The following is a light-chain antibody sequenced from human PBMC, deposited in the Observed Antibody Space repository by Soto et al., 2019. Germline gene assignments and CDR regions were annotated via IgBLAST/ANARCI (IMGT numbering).Light chain of an antibody. V-gene: IGLV2-8*01. J-gene: IGLJ1*01. Sequence: QSALTQPPSASGSPGQSVTISCTGTSRDVGGYNYVSWYQQHPGKAPKLMIYEVSQRPSGVPDRFSGSKSANTTSLTVSGLQAEDEADYYCSSCAGSNNCYLVGTGTKVTVL. CDR3: SSCAGSNNCYL. CDR1: SRDVGGYNY. CDR2: EVS.